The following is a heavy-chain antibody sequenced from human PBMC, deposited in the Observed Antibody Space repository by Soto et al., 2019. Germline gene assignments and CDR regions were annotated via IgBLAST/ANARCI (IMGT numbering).Heavy chain of an antibody. Sequence: QVQLVQSEGEVKQPGASVGVSCKASGYTFTSYGISWVRQAPGQGLEWMGWISPNSGDTSYAQNLQGRVTMTTDTSTSTAYMELRSLTSDDTALYYCAREMWTRRGPQNFFDYWGQGALVTVSS. CDR1: GYTFTSYG. V-gene: IGHV1-18*01. CDR3: AREMWTRRGPQNFFDY. D-gene: IGHD2-21*01. J-gene: IGHJ4*02. CDR2: ISPNSGDT.